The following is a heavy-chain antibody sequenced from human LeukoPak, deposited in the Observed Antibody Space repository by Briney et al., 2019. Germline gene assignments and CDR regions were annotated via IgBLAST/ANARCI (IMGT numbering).Heavy chain of an antibody. CDR2: ISGNGGST. CDR1: EFTFSNYA. J-gene: IGHJ4*02. Sequence: GGSLRLSCTASEFTFSNYAMSWVRQAPGKGLEWVSAISGNGGSTFDADSVKGRFTISRDNSKNTLYLQMNSLRAEDTAIYYCAKDVFELYDIYDHWGQGTLVSVSS. V-gene: IGHV3-23*01. D-gene: IGHD3-9*01. CDR3: AKDVFELYDIYDH.